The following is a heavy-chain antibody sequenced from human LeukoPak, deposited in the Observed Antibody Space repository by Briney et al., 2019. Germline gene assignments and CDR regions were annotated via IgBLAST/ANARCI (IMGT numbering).Heavy chain of an antibody. J-gene: IGHJ6*02. D-gene: IGHD4-23*01. CDR1: GFTFDDYT. CDR2: ISWDGGSK. V-gene: IGHV3-43*01. CDR3: AKDRSTVLTDCMNV. Sequence: GGSLRLSCAASGFTFDDYTMHWVREAPGKGLEWVSFISWDGGSKQYADSVKGRFTISRDNSKNTLYLQMNSLRTEDTAVYYCAKDRSTVLTDCMNVWGQGTTVTVSS.